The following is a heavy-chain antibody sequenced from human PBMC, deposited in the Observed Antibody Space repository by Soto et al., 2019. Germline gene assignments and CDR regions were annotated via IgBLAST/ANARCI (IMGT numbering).Heavy chain of an antibody. J-gene: IGHJ4*02. D-gene: IGHD1-7*01. CDR2: MSGSSSTT. CDR3: AKNQERELPRVIDF. V-gene: IGHV3-23*01. Sequence: EVRLLESGGGLVKPGGSLRLSCATSGLTSSNYVMSWVRQAPGGGLEWVSSMSGSSSTTYYADSVRGRFTISRDRSKNTLYLQMSSLRAEDTALYYCAKNQERELPRVIDFWGQGTLVTVSS. CDR1: GLTSSNYV.